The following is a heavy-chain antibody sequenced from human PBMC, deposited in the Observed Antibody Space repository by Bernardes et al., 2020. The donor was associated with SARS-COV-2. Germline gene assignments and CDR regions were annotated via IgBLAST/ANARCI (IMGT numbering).Heavy chain of an antibody. V-gene: IGHV3-11*01. CDR2: ISSSGSTI. CDR1: GFTFSDYY. D-gene: IGHD6-13*01. CDR3: ARDRGDSSSWSQWAAL. J-gene: IGHJ6*02. Sequence: GGSLRLSCAASGFTFSDYYMSWIRQAPGKGLEWVSYISSSGSTIYYADSVKGRFTISRDNAKNSLYLQMNSLRAEDTAVYYCARDRGDSSSWSQWAALWGQGTTVTVSS.